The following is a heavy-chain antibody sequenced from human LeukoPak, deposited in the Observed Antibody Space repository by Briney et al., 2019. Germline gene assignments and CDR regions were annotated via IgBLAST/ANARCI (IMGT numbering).Heavy chain of an antibody. CDR3: ARRPLGYYYDSSGYYFHDY. CDR2: IYYSGST. Sequence: SETLSLTCTVSGGSISSSSYYWGRIRQPPGKGLEWIGSIYYSGSTYYNPSLKSRVTISVDTSKNQFSLKRSSVTAADTAVYYCARRPLGYYYDSSGYYFHDYWGQGTLVTVSS. CDR1: GGSISSSSYY. J-gene: IGHJ4*02. V-gene: IGHV4-39*01. D-gene: IGHD3-22*01.